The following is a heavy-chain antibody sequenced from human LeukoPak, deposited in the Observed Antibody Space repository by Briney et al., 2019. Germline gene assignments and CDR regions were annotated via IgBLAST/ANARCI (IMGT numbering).Heavy chain of an antibody. CDR2: INPSGGST. D-gene: IGHD3-3*01. CDR1: GYTFTSYY. Sequence: ASVKVSCMASGYTFTSYYMHWVRQAPGQGLEWMGIINPSGGSTSYAQKFQGRVTMTRDMSTSTVYMELSSLRSEDTAVYYCARDDPDFWSGYYFDYWGQGTLVTVSS. V-gene: IGHV1-46*01. J-gene: IGHJ4*02. CDR3: ARDDPDFWSGYYFDY.